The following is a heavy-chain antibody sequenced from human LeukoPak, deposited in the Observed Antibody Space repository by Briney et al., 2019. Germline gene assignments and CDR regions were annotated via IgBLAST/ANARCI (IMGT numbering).Heavy chain of an antibody. CDR2: MYTSGST. CDR3: ARDSSLPYCGGDCYPDY. CDR1: GGSISSGSYY. Sequence: KTSETLSLTCTVSGGSISSGSYYWSWIRQPAEKGLEWIGRMYTSGSTNYNPSFESRVTISADTSKNQFSLKLSSVTAADTAVYYCARDSSLPYCGGDCYPDYWGQGTLVTVSS. J-gene: IGHJ4*02. D-gene: IGHD2-21*02. V-gene: IGHV4-61*02.